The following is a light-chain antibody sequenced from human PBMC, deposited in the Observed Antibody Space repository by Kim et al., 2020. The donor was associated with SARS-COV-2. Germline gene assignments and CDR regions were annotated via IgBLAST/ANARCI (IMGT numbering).Light chain of an antibody. CDR1: TSNSGAGDD. V-gene: IGLV1-40*01. Sequence: VPFACTGSTSNSGAGDDLHWFQQLQGTAPKLLIYGISDRPSGVPDRLSGSKCCTSASLAIPGLQAEDAADYYGQSYDSCLSGSVVFGGGTQLTVL. CDR3: QSYDSCLSGSVV. J-gene: IGLJ2*01. CDR2: GIS.